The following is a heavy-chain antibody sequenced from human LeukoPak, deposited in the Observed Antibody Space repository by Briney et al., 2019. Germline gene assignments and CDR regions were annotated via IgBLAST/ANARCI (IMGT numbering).Heavy chain of an antibody. CDR1: GFTFSSYW. Sequence: QTGGSLRLSCAVSGFTFSSYWMSWVRQTPGKGLEWVADIRQDLSEQYYVDSVKGRFTISRDNSKNTLYLQMNSLRAEDTAVYYCARVLRDYDSRAYDAFDIWGQGTMVTVSS. V-gene: IGHV3-7*01. CDR2: IRQDLSEQ. D-gene: IGHD3-22*01. CDR3: ARVLRDYDSRAYDAFDI. J-gene: IGHJ3*02.